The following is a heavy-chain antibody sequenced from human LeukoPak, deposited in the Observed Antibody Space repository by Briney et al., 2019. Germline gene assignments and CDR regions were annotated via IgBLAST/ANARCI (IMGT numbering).Heavy chain of an antibody. CDR1: GFTFSSYS. J-gene: IGHJ4*02. CDR2: ISSSSSTI. Sequence: RAGGSLRLSCAASGFTFSSYSMNWVRQAPGKGLEWVSYISSSSSTIYYADSVKGRFTISRDNAKNSLYLQVNSLSAEDTAVYYCARGVFASGWYPDYFDFWGQGTLVAVSS. D-gene: IGHD6-19*01. V-gene: IGHV3-48*04. CDR3: ARGVFASGWYPDYFDF.